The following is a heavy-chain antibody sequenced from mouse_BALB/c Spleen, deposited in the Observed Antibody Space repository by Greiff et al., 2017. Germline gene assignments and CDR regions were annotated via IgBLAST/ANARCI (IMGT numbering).Heavy chain of an antibody. CDR1: GYTFSSYW. Sequence: QVQLKQSGAELMKPGASVKISCKATGYTFSSYWIEWVKQRPGHGLEWIGEILPGSGSTNYNEKFKGKATFTADTSSNTAYMQLSSLTSEDSAVYYCARKVVITTVVARYWYFDVWGAGTTVTVSS. J-gene: IGHJ1*01. D-gene: IGHD1-1*01. CDR2: ILPGSGST. V-gene: IGHV1-9*01. CDR3: ARKVVITTVVARYWYFDV.